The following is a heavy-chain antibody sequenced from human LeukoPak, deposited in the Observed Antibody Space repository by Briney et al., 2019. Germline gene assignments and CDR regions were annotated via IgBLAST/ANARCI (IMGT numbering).Heavy chain of an antibody. CDR2: INHSGST. V-gene: IGHV4-34*01. CDR3: ARGYYYYYIDV. CDR1: GGSFSGYY. Sequence: PSETLSLTCAVYGGSFSGYYWSWIRQPPGKGLEWIGEINHSGSTNYNPSLKSRVTISVDTSKNQLSLKLSSVTAADTAVYYCARGYYYYYIDVWGKGTTVTVSS. J-gene: IGHJ6*03.